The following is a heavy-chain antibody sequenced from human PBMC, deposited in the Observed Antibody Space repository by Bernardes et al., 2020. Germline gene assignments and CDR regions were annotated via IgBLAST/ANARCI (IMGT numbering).Heavy chain of an antibody. D-gene: IGHD3-22*01. CDR1: GYSFTSYW. Sequence: GESLKISCKGSGYSFTSYWIGWVRQMPGKGLEWMGIIYPGDSDTRYSPSFQGQVTISADKSISTAYLQWSSLKASDTAMYYCARHKKDHSSGYWARGSFDYWGQGTLVTVSS. CDR2: IYPGDSDT. J-gene: IGHJ4*02. CDR3: ARHKKDHSSGYWARGSFDY. V-gene: IGHV5-51*01.